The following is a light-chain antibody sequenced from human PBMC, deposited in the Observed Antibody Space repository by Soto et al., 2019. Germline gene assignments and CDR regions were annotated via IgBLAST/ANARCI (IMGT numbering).Light chain of an antibody. CDR1: QSVSSN. Sequence: EIVMTQSPATLSVSQGERATLSCRASQSVSSNLAWYQQKPGQAPRLLIYDAFTRATGIPARLSGSGSGTEFTLTISSLQSEDFAVYYCQQYNNWPLTFGGGTKVDIK. V-gene: IGKV3-15*01. CDR3: QQYNNWPLT. J-gene: IGKJ4*01. CDR2: DAF.